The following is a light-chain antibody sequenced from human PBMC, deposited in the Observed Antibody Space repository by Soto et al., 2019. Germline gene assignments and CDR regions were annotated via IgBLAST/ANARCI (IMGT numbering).Light chain of an antibody. CDR2: YDS. V-gene: IGLV3-21*04. CDR1: NIGSES. CDR3: QVWDSTSDHWV. J-gene: IGLJ3*02. Sequence: SYELTQPPSVSVAPGKTARITCGGNNIGSESVHWYQQKPGQAPVLVIYYDSDRPSGIPERFSGSNSGNTATLTISRVEAGDEADYSCQVWDSTSDHWVFGGGTQLTVL.